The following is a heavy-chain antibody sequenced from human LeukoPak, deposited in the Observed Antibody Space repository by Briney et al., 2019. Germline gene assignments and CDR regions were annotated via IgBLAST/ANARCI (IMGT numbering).Heavy chain of an antibody. CDR1: GGSISSYY. Sequence: SETLSLTCTGSGGSISSYYWSSIRQPAGKGLGWVGRIYTSGSTNYNPSLKSRVTMSVDTSKNQFSLKLSAVTAADTAVYYCARLRYSSGWPTDYWGQGTLVTVSS. CDR2: IYTSGST. D-gene: IGHD6-19*01. J-gene: IGHJ4*02. CDR3: ARLRYSSGWPTDY. V-gene: IGHV4-4*07.